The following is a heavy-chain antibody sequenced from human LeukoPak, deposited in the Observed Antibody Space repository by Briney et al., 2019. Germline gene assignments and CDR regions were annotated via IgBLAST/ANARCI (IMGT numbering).Heavy chain of an antibody. D-gene: IGHD3-10*01. CDR2: TNHSGST. J-gene: IGHJ5*02. CDR1: GGSFSGYY. Sequence: PSETLSLTCAVYGGSFSGYYWSWIRQPPGKGLEWIGETNHSGSTNYNPSLKSRVTISVDTSKNQFSLKLSSVTAADTAVYYCARRRYYYGSGSLTVYNWFDPWGQGTLVTVSS. V-gene: IGHV4-34*01. CDR3: ARRRYYYGSGSLTVYNWFDP.